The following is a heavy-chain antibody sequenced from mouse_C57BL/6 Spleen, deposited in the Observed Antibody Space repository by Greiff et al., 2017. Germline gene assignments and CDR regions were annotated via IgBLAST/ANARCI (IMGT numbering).Heavy chain of an antibody. CDR1: GYTFTDYE. CDR2: IDPETGGT. D-gene: IGHD3-2*02. J-gene: IGHJ2*01. Sequence: QVQLQQSGAELVRPGASVTLSCKASGYTFTDYEMHWVKQTPVHGLEWIGAIDPETGGTAYNQKFKGKAILTADKSSSTAYMQLSSLTSEDSAVYYCARDSSGYGYWGQGTTLTVSS. CDR3: ARDSSGYGY. V-gene: IGHV1-15*01.